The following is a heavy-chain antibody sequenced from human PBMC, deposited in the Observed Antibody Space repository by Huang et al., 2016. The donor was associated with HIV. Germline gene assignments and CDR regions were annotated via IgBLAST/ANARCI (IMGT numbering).Heavy chain of an antibody. CDR3: ARDLGAYSSGWYFFDY. J-gene: IGHJ4*02. D-gene: IGHD6-19*01. CDR2: INNSGMS. Sequence: QVQLQESGPGLVKPSETLSLTCTVSGASISSYYWYWIRQPAGKGLEGIGRINNSGMSNYNSSLKSRVTMSLDTPKNQFSLKLSSVTAADTAVYYCARDLGAYSSGWYFFDYWGQGTLVTVSS. V-gene: IGHV4-4*07. CDR1: GASISSYY.